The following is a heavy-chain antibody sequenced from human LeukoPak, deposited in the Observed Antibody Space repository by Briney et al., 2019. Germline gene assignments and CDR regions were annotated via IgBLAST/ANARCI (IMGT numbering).Heavy chain of an antibody. CDR1: GLTFSTSG. V-gene: IGHV3-21*06. J-gene: IGHJ4*02. Sequence: GGSLRLSCTASGLTFSTSGFNWVRQAPGKGLEWVASIGPTGSDRYHADSIKGRFTISRDNANNFLYLQMNSLRAEDTAVHYCATETIGRHYDYWGQGTLLPVSS. D-gene: IGHD1-14*01. CDR3: ATETIGRHYDY. CDR2: IGPTGSDR.